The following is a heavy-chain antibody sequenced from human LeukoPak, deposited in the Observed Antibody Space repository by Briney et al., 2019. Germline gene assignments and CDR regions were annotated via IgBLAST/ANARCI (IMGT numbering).Heavy chain of an antibody. J-gene: IGHJ4*02. Sequence: GGSLKLSCAASGFTFSGSAMHWVRQASGKGLEGVGRIRSKANSYATAYAASVKGTFTISRDDSKNTAYLQMNSLKTEDTAVYYCTRHDYSSNWGQGTLVTVSS. CDR3: TRHDYSSN. V-gene: IGHV3-73*01. CDR2: IRSKANSYAT. D-gene: IGHD3-16*01. CDR1: GFTFSGSA.